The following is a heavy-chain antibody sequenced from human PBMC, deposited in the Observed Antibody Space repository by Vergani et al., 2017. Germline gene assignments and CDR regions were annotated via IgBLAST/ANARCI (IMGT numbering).Heavy chain of an antibody. D-gene: IGHD3-10*01. CDR3: AKGFGEFTYSXNDY. V-gene: IGHV3-9*01. Sequence: EVQLVESGGGLVQPGRSLRLSCAASGFTFDDYAMHWVRQAPGKGLEWVSGISWNSGSIGYADSVKGRFTISRDNAKNSLYLQMNSLRAEDTALYYCAKGFGEFTYSXNDYWGQGTLVTVSS. CDR2: ISWNSGSI. CDR1: GFTFDDYA. J-gene: IGHJ4*02.